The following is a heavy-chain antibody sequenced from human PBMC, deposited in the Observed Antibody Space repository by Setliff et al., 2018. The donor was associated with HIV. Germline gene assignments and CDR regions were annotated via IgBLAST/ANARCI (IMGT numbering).Heavy chain of an antibody. J-gene: IGHJ5*02. V-gene: IGHV1-8*03. D-gene: IGHD2-2*01. CDR2: INPNGGGT. CDR1: GCTFTGNY. CDR3: ARMNCSTTNCRESNWFDP. Sequence: GASVKVSCKASGCTFTGNYIHWVRQAPGQGLEWMGWINPNGGGTGYAQKFQGRVTITRNTSISTAYMEMSSLRSEDTAVYYCARMNCSTTNCRESNWFDPWGQGTLVTVSS.